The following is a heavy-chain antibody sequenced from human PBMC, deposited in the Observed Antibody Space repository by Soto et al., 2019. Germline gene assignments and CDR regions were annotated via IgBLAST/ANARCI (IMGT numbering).Heavy chain of an antibody. CDR3: TTYDIFFFWGGGGCYFVGSYFDY. D-gene: IGHD3-16*01. V-gene: IGHV3-15*01. J-gene: IGHJ4*02. CDR2: IKSKTDGGTT. Sequence: GGSLRLSCAASGFTFSNAWMSWVRQAPGKGLEWVGRIKSKTDGGTTDYAAPVKGRFTISRDDSKNTLYLQMNSLKTEDTAVYYFTTYDIFFFWGGGGCYFVGSYFDYGGREPLVTVPS. CDR1: GFTFSNAW.